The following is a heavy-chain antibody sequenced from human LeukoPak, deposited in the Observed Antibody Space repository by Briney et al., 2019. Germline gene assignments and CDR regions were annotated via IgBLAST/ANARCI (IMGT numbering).Heavy chain of an antibody. CDR1: GFTFDDYA. Sequence: GGSLRLSCAASGFTFDDYAMHWVRQAPGKGLEWVSLISWDGGSTYYADSVKGRFTISRDNSKNSLYLQMNSLRAEDTALYYCAKGSSSWCYFDYWGQGTLVTVSS. V-gene: IGHV3-43D*04. J-gene: IGHJ4*02. D-gene: IGHD6-13*01. CDR2: ISWDGGST. CDR3: AKGSSSWCYFDY.